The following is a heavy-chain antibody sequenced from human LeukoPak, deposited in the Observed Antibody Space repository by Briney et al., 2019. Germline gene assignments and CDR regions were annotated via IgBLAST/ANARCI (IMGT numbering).Heavy chain of an antibody. J-gene: IGHJ4*02. CDR2: INSDGSST. CDR1: GFTVSTYW. CDR3: AILYTQWPGEIHLFDY. V-gene: IGHV3-74*01. Sequence: GGSLRLSCAASGFTVSTYWMHWVRQAPGKGLVWVSRINSDGSSTSYADSVKGRFTISRDNAKNTLYLQMNSLRAEDTPVYYCAILYTQWPGEIHLFDYWGQGTLVTVSS. D-gene: IGHD6-19*01.